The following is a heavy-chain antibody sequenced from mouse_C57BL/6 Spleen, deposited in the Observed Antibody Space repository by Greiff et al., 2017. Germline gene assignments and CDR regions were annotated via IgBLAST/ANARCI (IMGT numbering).Heavy chain of an antibody. CDR1: GYTFTSYW. CDR3: ARALNSYAMDY. D-gene: IGHD1-3*01. CDR2: IYPGSGST. J-gene: IGHJ4*01. Sequence: QVQLKQPGAELVKPGASVKMSCKASGYTFTSYWITWVKQRPGQGLEWIGDIYPGSGSTNYNEKFKSKATLTVDTSSSTAYMQLSSLTSEDSAVYYCARALNSYAMDYWGQGTSVTVSS. V-gene: IGHV1-55*01.